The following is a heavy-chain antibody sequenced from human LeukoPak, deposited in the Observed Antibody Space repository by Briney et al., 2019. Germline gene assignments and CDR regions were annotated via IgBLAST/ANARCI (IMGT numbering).Heavy chain of an antibody. V-gene: IGHV3-30-3*01. Sequence: GGSLRLSCAASGFTFSSYAMHWVRQAPGKGLEWVAVISYDGSNKYYADSVKGRFTISRDNSKNTLYLQMNSLRAEDTAVYYCARLRSGYYFDYWGQGTLVTVSS. D-gene: IGHD3-10*01. CDR1: GFTFSSYA. CDR3: ARLRSGYYFDY. J-gene: IGHJ4*02. CDR2: ISYDGSNK.